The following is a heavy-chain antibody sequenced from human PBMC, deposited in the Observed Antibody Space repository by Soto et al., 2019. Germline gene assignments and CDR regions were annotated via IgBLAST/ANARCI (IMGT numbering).Heavy chain of an antibody. J-gene: IGHJ4*02. D-gene: IGHD3-16*02. CDR3: NTDLAYYDYIWGSYPRDY. Sequence: EVQLVESGGGLVKPGGSLRLSCAASGFTFSNAWMSWVRQAPGKGLEWVGRIKSKTDGGTTDYAAPVKGRFTISRDDSKNTLYLQMNSLKTEDTAVYYCNTDLAYYDYIWGSYPRDYWGQGTLDTVSS. CDR1: GFTFSNAW. CDR2: IKSKTDGGTT. V-gene: IGHV3-15*01.